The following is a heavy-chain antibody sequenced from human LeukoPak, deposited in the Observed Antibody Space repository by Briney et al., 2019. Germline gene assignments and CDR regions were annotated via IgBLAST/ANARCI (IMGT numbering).Heavy chain of an antibody. Sequence: ASVKVSCKASGYTFTSYGISWVRQAPGQGLEWMGWISAYNGNTNYAQKLQGRVTMTTDTSTSTAYMELSSLRSEDTAVYYCARDGSGIGRFDYWGQGTLVTVSS. V-gene: IGHV1-18*01. CDR3: ARDGSGIGRFDY. J-gene: IGHJ4*02. CDR2: ISAYNGNT. D-gene: IGHD3-10*01. CDR1: GYTFTSYG.